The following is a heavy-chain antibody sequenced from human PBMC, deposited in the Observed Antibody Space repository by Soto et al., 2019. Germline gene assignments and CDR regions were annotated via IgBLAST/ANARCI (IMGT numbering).Heavy chain of an antibody. J-gene: IGHJ6*02. V-gene: IGHV5-51*01. CDR1: GYSFTSYW. CDR2: IYPGDSDT. D-gene: IGHD2-2*02. Sequence: SGESLKISCKGSGYSFTSYWIGWVRQMPGKGLEWMGIIYPGDSDTRYSPSFQGQVTISADKSISTAYLQWSSLKASDTAMYYCARQYCSSTSCYIGGYYYGMDVWGQGTTVTVSS. CDR3: ARQYCSSTSCYIGGYYYGMDV.